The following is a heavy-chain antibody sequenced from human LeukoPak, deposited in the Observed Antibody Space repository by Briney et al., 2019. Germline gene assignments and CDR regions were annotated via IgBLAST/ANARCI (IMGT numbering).Heavy chain of an antibody. J-gene: IGHJ4*02. D-gene: IGHD1-26*01. CDR2: IYSDGYT. CDR3: TTDKLVGARGFDY. V-gene: IGHV3-66*01. Sequence: GGSLRLSCAASGLTVSSNYMSWVRQAPGKGLEWVSIIYSDGYTDYAAPVKGRFTISRDDSKNTLYLQMNSLKTEDTAVYYCTTDKLVGARGFDYWGQGTLVTVSS. CDR1: GLTVSSNY.